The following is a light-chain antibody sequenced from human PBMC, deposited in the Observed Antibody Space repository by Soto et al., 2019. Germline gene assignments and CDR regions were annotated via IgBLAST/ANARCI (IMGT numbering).Light chain of an antibody. V-gene: IGLV2-14*01. CDR1: MRDVGAYNL. CDR3: SAYTARSTLV. CDR2: EVR. Sequence: QSALTQPASVSGSAGQSITISCSGTMRDVGAYNLVSWYKQHPGTAPKLIIYEVRNRPSGISSRFSGSRSGNTASLTISGLQPEDEGYYYCSAYTARSTLVFGGGTKLTVL. J-gene: IGLJ3*02.